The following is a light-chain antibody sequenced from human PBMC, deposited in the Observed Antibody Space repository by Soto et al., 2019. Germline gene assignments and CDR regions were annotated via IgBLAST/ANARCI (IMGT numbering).Light chain of an antibody. Sequence: EIVLTQSPGTLSLSPGERATLSCRASQSVSSSNLAWYQQKLGQAPRLLIYGASSRATGIPDRFSGSGSGTDFTLTISRLEPEDFAVYYCQQYGSSRWTFGQGTKVDIK. V-gene: IGKV3-20*01. CDR2: GAS. CDR3: QQYGSSRWT. J-gene: IGKJ1*01. CDR1: QSVSSSN.